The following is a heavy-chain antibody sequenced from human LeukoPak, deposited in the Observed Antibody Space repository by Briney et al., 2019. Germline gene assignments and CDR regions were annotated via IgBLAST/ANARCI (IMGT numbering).Heavy chain of an antibody. CDR1: GGSISSYY. CDR3: ARGFGGEQYYFDF. J-gene: IGHJ4*02. V-gene: IGHV4-59*01. Sequence: SETLSLTCTVSGGSISSYYWSWIRQPPGKGLEWIGYIYYSGSNKYNPSLKNRVTISVDTSKNQFSLKLSSVTAADTAVYYCARGFGGEQYYFDFWGQGTLVTVSS. D-gene: IGHD1-26*01. CDR2: IYYSGSN.